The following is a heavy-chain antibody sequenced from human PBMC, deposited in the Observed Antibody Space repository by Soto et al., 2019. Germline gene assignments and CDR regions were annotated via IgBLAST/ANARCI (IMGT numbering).Heavy chain of an antibody. Sequence: PGGSLRLSCAASGFTFSSYWMHWVRQAPGKGLVWVSRINSDGSSTSYADSVKGRFTISRDNAKNTLYLQMNSLRGEDTAVYYCARDGYSGSYLGVFDIWGQGTRVTVAS. J-gene: IGHJ3*02. D-gene: IGHD1-26*01. CDR3: ARDGYSGSYLGVFDI. V-gene: IGHV3-74*01. CDR2: INSDGSST. CDR1: GFTFSSYW.